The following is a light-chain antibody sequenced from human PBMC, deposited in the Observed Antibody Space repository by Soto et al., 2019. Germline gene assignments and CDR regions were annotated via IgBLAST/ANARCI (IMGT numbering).Light chain of an antibody. J-gene: IGKJ1*01. CDR2: DAS. CDR3: QQYNNCSGT. V-gene: IGKV1-5*01. Sequence: DIQMTQSPSTLSASVGDRVTITCRASQSISSWLAWYQQKPGKAPKLLIYDASSLESGIPSRFSGSGSGTDLALTISSREPDDFAIYYGQQYNNCSGTFAQGPKVEIK. CDR1: QSISSW.